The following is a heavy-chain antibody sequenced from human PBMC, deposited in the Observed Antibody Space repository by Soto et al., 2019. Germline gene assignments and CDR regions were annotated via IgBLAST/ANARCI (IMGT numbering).Heavy chain of an antibody. CDR3: ASLLRYSISWYVYY. CDR2: ISAYNGNT. V-gene: IGHV1-18*01. CDR1: GYTFTSYG. Sequence: ASVKVSCKASGYTFTSYGISWVRQAPGQGLEWMGWISAYNGNTNYAQKLQGRVTMTTDTSTSTAYMELRSLRSDDTAVYYCASLLRYSISWYVYYWGQGTLVTVSS. J-gene: IGHJ4*02. D-gene: IGHD6-13*01.